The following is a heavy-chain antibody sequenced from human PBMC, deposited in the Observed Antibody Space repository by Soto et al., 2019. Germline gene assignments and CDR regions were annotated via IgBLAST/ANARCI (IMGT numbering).Heavy chain of an antibody. CDR3: ASCLSSYGLED. J-gene: IGHJ4*02. CDR2: ISSSSSYI. V-gene: IGHV3-21*01. D-gene: IGHD5-18*01. Sequence: EVQLVESGGGLVKPGGSLRLSCAASGFTFSSYSMNWVRQAPGKGLEWVSSISSSSSYIYYADSVKGRVTISRDNAKNSLSLQMNSLRAEDTAVYYCASCLSSYGLEDWGQGTLVTVSS. CDR1: GFTFSSYS.